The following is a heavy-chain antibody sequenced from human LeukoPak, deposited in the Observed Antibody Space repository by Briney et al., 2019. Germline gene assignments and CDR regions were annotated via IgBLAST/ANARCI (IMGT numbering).Heavy chain of an antibody. Sequence: GESLKISCKGSGYNFTNYWIGWVRQMPGKGLEWMGIIYAGDSDTRYSPSFQGQVTISADKSISTAYLQWSSLKASDTGMYSCARTRVSGGTFYHPFDYWGQGTLVTVSS. J-gene: IGHJ4*02. V-gene: IGHV5-51*01. CDR2: IYAGDSDT. CDR3: ARTRVSGGTFYHPFDY. D-gene: IGHD2-15*01. CDR1: GYNFTNYW.